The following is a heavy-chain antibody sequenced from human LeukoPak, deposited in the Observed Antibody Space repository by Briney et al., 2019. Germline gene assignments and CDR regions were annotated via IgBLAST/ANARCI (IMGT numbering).Heavy chain of an antibody. CDR1: GFTVSSNY. V-gene: IGHV3-53*01. Sequence: GGSLRLSCAASGFTVSSNYMSWVRQAPGKGLEWVSVIYSGGSTYYADSAKGRFTISRDNSKNTLYLQMNSLRAEDTAVYYCARDRGYSYGIKSYSFWGQGTMVTVSS. CDR2: IYSGGST. J-gene: IGHJ3*01. CDR3: ARDRGYSYGIKSYSF. D-gene: IGHD5-18*01.